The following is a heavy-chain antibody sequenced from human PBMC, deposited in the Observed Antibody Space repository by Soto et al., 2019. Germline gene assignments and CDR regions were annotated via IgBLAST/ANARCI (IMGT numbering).Heavy chain of an antibody. J-gene: IGHJ4*02. D-gene: IGHD3-22*01. CDR2: IWYDGSNK. CDR1: GLTFSSYC. V-gene: IGHV3-33*01. CDR3: ARDYDSSGYPRYYFDY. Sequence: GGSMRLSCAASGLTFSSYCMHWVRKDTGKGLEWVAVIWYDGSNKYYADSVKGRFTISRDNSKNTLYLQMNSLRAEDTAVYYCARDYDSSGYPRYYFDYWGQGTLVTVSS.